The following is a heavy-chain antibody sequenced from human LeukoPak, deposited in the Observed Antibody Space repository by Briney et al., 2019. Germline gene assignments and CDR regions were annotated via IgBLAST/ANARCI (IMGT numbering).Heavy chain of an antibody. CDR1: GGSGGSISSSNW. V-gene: IGHV4-4*02. Sequence: ASGTLPLTCAVSGGSGGSISSSNWWNWVRQPPGKGLEWIGYIYHDGSTKYNPALKSRVTITVDTSKSQFSLKLSSVTAADTAVYYCAREAPLWSGSNYYYYMDVWGKGTTVTVSS. D-gene: IGHD3-3*01. CDR2: IYHDGST. CDR3: AREAPLWSGSNYYYYMDV. J-gene: IGHJ6*03.